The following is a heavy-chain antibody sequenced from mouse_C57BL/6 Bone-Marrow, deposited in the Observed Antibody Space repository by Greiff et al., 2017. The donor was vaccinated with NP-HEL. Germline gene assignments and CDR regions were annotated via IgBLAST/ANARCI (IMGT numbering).Heavy chain of an antibody. J-gene: IGHJ3*01. V-gene: IGHV14-3*01. CDR3: AREDYYGSSLAWFAY. CDR2: IDPANGNT. D-gene: IGHD1-1*01. CDR1: GFNIKNTY. Sequence: DVKLQESVAELVRPGASVKLSCTASGFNIKNTYMHWVKQRPEQGLEWIGRIDPANGNTKYAPKFQGKATITADTSSNTAYLQLSSLTSEDTAIYYCAREDYYGSSLAWFAYWGQGTLVTVSA.